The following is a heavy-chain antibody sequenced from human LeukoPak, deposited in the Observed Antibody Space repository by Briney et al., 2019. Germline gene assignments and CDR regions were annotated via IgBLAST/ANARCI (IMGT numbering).Heavy chain of an antibody. V-gene: IGHV1-2*02. CDR3: AREGGSIVGATHDY. CDR1: GYTFTGYY. J-gene: IGHJ4*02. Sequence: GTSVTLSCKASGYTFTGYYMYWVRQAPGQGLEWMGWINPNSGGTNYAQKFQGRVTMTRDTSISTAYMELSRLRSDDTAVYYCAREGGSIVGATHDYWGQGTLVTVSS. CDR2: INPNSGGT. D-gene: IGHD1-26*01.